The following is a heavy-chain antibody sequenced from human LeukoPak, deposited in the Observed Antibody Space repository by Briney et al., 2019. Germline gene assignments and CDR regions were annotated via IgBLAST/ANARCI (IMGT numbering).Heavy chain of an antibody. CDR3: ARHGRYYDILTGYYYWFDP. CDR1: GGSISSSSYY. D-gene: IGHD3-9*01. V-gene: IGHV4-39*01. J-gene: IGHJ5*02. Sequence: ASETLSLTCTVSGGSISSSSYYWGWIRQPPGKGLEWIGSIYYSGSTSYNPSLKSRVTISVDASKNQFSLKLSSVTAADTAVYFCARHGRYYDILTGYYYWFDPWGQGTLVTVSS. CDR2: IYYSGST.